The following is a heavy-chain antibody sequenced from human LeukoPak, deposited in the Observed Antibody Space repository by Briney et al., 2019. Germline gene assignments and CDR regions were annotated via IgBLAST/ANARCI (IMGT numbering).Heavy chain of an antibody. Sequence: SETLSLTCTVSGGSVSSHYWSWIRQPPGKGLQWIGYISDSGSTNYNPSLKSRVTISVGTSKNQFSLKLSSVTAADTAVYYCARTRSHYIYSSSWYFDYWGQGTLVTVSS. CDR3: ARTRSHYIYSSSWYFDY. CDR1: GGSVSSHY. V-gene: IGHV4-59*02. D-gene: IGHD6-13*01. J-gene: IGHJ4*02. CDR2: ISDSGST.